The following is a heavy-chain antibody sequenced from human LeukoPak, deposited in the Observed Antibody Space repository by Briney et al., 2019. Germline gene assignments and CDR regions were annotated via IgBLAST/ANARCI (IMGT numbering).Heavy chain of an antibody. V-gene: IGHV4-34*01. CDR2: INHRGST. Sequence: SETLSLTCAVYGGSFSGYYWSWIRQPPGRGLEWIGEINHRGSTNYNPSPTSRVTISVDTSKNQFSLKLSSVTAADTAVYYCARGRIAVYTFDIWGQGTMVTVSS. CDR3: ARGRIAVYTFDI. CDR1: GGSFSGYY. J-gene: IGHJ3*02. D-gene: IGHD6-19*01.